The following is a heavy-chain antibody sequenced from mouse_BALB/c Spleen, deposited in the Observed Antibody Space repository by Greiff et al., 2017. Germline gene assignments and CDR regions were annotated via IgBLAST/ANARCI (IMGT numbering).Heavy chain of an antibody. D-gene: IGHD2-3*01. CDR1: GYTFTSYT. CDR3: ARWLLRGDYAMDY. Sequence: QVQLKESGAERARPGASVKMYGKASGYTFTSYTMHWVKQRPGQGLEWIGYINPSSGYTNYNQKFKDKATLTADKSSSTAYMQLSSLTSEDSAVYYCARWLLRGDYAMDYWGQGTSVTVSS. CDR2: INPSSGYT. J-gene: IGHJ4*01. V-gene: IGHV1-4*01.